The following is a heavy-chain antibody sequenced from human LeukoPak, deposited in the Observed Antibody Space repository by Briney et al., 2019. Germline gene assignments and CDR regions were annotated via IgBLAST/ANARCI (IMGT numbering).Heavy chain of an antibody. D-gene: IGHD3-22*01. CDR1: GFTFSSYA. J-gene: IGHJ4*02. CDR3: AKAKFGRIRSNDLYYYDSSGAIFDY. Sequence: GGSLRLSCAASGFTFSSYAMSWVRQAPGKGLEWVSAISGSGGSTYYADSVKGRFTISRDNSKNTLYLQMNSLRAEDTAVYYCAKAKFGRIRSNDLYYYDSSGAIFDYWGQGTLVTVSS. CDR2: ISGSGGST. V-gene: IGHV3-23*01.